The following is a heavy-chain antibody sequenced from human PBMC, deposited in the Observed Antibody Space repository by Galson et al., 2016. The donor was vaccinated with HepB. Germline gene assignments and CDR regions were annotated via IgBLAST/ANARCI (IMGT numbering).Heavy chain of an antibody. CDR3: AGDGGYQSAPSPYGMDV. V-gene: IGHV3-7*03. Sequence: SLRLSCATSGFPFSRYWMTWVRQAPGKGLEWVANIRQDESERYYVDSVEGRFTISRDNAKSTLYLQMNSLRAEDTAVYYCAGDGGYQSAPSPYGMDVWGQGTTVTVSS. CDR1: GFPFSRYW. D-gene: IGHD3-16*01. J-gene: IGHJ6*02. CDR2: IRQDESER.